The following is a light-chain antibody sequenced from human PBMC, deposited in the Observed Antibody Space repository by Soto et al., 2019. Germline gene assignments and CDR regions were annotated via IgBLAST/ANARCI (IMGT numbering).Light chain of an antibody. J-gene: IGKJ5*01. Sequence: EIVLTESPATLSLPPGEKATLSCRASQSVSSYLAWYQQKPGQAPRLLIYDASNRGTCIPARFSGSGSGTDFTLTIISLEPEDFAVYYCQQRSNWPPTFGQGTRLEIK. V-gene: IGKV3-11*01. CDR3: QQRSNWPPT. CDR1: QSVSSY. CDR2: DAS.